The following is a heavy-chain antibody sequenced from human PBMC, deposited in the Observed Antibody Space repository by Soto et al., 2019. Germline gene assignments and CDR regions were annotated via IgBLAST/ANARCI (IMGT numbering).Heavy chain of an antibody. CDR1: GYTFTSYG. CDR2: ISPYNGNT. D-gene: IGHD3-16*02. V-gene: IGHV1-18*01. Sequence: ASVKVSCKASGYTFTSYGISWVRQAPGQGLEWMGWISPYNGNTNYAQKLQGRVTMTTDTSTSTAYMELRSLRSDDTSVYYCARDQKDDYIWGSYRPFDYWGQGTLVTVSS. J-gene: IGHJ4*02. CDR3: ARDQKDDYIWGSYRPFDY.